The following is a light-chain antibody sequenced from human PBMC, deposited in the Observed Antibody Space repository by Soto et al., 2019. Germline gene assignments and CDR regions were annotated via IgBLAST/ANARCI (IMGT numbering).Light chain of an antibody. Sequence: DIQMTQSPSTLSASVGDRVTITCRASQSISSSLVWYQQKPGKAPKLLIYKTSSLESGVPSRFSGSGSGTEYTLTITSLHPDDFATYYCQQYYTFHYTFGQGTKLELK. CDR3: QQYYTFHYT. V-gene: IGKV1-5*03. CDR1: QSISSS. J-gene: IGKJ2*01. CDR2: KTS.